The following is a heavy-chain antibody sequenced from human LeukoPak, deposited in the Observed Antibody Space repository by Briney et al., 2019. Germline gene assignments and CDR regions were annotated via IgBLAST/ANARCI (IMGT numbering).Heavy chain of an antibody. CDR3: ARGVQMLYVDD. J-gene: IGHJ4*02. CDR2: IYYSGST. D-gene: IGHD2-8*01. Sequence: SQTLSLTCTVSGGSLRSGGYYWSWIRQHPGKGLEWIGYIYYSGSTYYNPSLKSRVTISVDTSKNQFALKLSSVTAADTAVYYCARGVQMLYVDDWGQGTLVTVSS. V-gene: IGHV4-31*03. CDR1: GGSLRSGGYY.